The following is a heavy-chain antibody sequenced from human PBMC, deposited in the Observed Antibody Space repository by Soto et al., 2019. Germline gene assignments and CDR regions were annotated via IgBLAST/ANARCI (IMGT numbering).Heavy chain of an antibody. Sequence: PGGSLRLSCAASGFTFSSYAMSWVRQAPGKGLEWVSAISGSGGSTYYADSVKGRFTISRDNSKNTLYLQMNSLRAEDTAVYYCAKVDGRSWYGNYQDYWAQGTLVTVSS. CDR1: GFTFSSYA. J-gene: IGHJ4*02. CDR3: AKVDGRSWYGNYQDY. CDR2: ISGSGGST. V-gene: IGHV3-23*01. D-gene: IGHD6-13*01.